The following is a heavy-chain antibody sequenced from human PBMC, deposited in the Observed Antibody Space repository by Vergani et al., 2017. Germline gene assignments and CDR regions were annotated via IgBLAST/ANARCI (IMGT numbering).Heavy chain of an antibody. CDR2: ISYDGSNK. CDR3: VSPIVVVPAAMSGNFDY. J-gene: IGHJ4*02. D-gene: IGHD2-2*01. Sequence: QVQLVESGGGVVQLGRSLRLSCAASGFTFSSYGMHWVRPAPGKGLEWVAVISYDGSNKYYADSVKGRFTISRDNSKNTLYLQMNSLRAEDTAVYYCVSPIVVVPAAMSGNFDYWGQGTLVTVSS. CDR1: GFTFSSYG. V-gene: IGHV3-30*03.